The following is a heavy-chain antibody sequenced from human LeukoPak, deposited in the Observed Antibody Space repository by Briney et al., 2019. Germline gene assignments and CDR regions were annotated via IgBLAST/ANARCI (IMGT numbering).Heavy chain of an antibody. J-gene: IGHJ3*02. D-gene: IGHD1-1*01. CDR1: GFTFSTYW. V-gene: IGHV3-74*01. Sequence: GGSLRLSCAASGFTFSTYWMHWVRQAPGKGLVWVSRINTDGSDTNYADSVEGRFTISRDNAKNTLYLQMNSLRAGDTAVYYCARDYNWGSDGFDIWGQGTTVTVSS. CDR3: ARDYNWGSDGFDI. CDR2: INTDGSDT.